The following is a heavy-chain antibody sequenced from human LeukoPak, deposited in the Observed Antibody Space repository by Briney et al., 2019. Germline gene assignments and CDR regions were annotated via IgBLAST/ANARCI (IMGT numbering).Heavy chain of an antibody. CDR3: ARAVSQQLAVISYYYYYMDV. CDR1: GYTFTSYG. V-gene: IGHV1-18*01. Sequence: GASVKVSCKASGYTFTSYGISWVRQAPGQGLEWMGWISAYNGNTNYAQKLQGRVTMTTDTSTSTAYMELRSLRSDDTAVYYCARAVSQQLAVISYYYYYMDVWGKGTTVTISS. J-gene: IGHJ6*03. D-gene: IGHD6-13*01. CDR2: ISAYNGNT.